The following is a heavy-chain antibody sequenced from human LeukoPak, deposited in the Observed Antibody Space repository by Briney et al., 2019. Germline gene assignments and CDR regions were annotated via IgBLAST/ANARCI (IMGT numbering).Heavy chain of an antibody. J-gene: IGHJ4*02. V-gene: IGHV3-53*01. CDR3: TTDVWAFSEPLRYFDWLSRNYFDY. CDR2: IYSGGST. CDR1: GFTVSSNY. Sequence: GGSLRLSCAASGFTVSSNYMSWVRQAPGKGLEWVSVIYSGGSTYYADSVKGRFTISRDNSKNTLYLQMNSLKTEDTAVYYCTTDVWAFSEPLRYFDWLSRNYFDYWGQGTLVTVSS. D-gene: IGHD3-9*01.